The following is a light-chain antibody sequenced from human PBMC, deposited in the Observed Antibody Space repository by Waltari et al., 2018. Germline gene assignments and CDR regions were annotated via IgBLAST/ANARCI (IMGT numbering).Light chain of an antibody. J-gene: IGKJ1*01. Sequence: DIQLTQSPSTLSASVGDRVSIPCRASHSISTFFAWYQHKPGKAPNLLIYEASRLNSGVPSRFSGSGAGTEFTLTISSLQPDDFATYFCHQYDSYPWTFGQGTKVEIK. V-gene: IGKV1-5*03. CDR3: HQYDSYPWT. CDR2: EAS. CDR1: HSISTF.